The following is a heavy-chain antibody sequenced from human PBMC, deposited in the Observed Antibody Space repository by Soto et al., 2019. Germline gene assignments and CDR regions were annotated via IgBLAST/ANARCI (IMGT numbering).Heavy chain of an antibody. J-gene: IGHJ4*02. Sequence: VQLVESGGGVVQPGRSLRLSCVASGFTFSNNGIHWVRQAPGKGLEWVAVISSEGSKKYYAESVNGRFTISRDNSKNKLYLQMISLLAEDAAVYYCAMDLYGGSSRFDYWGQGTLVTVSS. CDR1: GFTFSNNG. CDR2: ISSEGSKK. V-gene: IGHV3-30*03. D-gene: IGHD2-15*01. CDR3: AMDLYGGSSRFDY.